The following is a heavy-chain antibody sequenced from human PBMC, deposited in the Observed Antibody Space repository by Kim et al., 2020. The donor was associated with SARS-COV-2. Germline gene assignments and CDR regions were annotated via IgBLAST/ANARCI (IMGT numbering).Heavy chain of an antibody. CDR1: GFTFSSYS. CDR2: ISSSSSYI. CDR3: ARDKIVATIDNYYGMDV. V-gene: IGHV3-21*01. J-gene: IGHJ6*02. D-gene: IGHD5-12*01. Sequence: GGSLRLSCAASGFTFSSYSMNWVRQAPGKGLEWVSSISSSSSYIYYADSVKGRFTISRDNAKNSLYLQMNSLRAEDTAVYYCARDKIVATIDNYYGMDVWGQGTTVTVSS.